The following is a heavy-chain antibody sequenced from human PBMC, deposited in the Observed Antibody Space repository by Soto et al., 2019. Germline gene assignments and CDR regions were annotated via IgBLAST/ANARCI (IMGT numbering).Heavy chain of an antibody. CDR2: FIPIFGTA. V-gene: IGHV1-69*13. CDR1: GGTFSSYA. CDR3: ARGGDILTGYHLYYFDY. Sequence: SVKVSCKASGGTFSSYAISWVRQAPGQGLEWMGGFIPIFGTANYAQKFQGRVTITADESTSTAYMELSSLRSEDTAVYYCARGGDILTGYHLYYFDYWGQGTLVTVSS. J-gene: IGHJ4*02. D-gene: IGHD3-9*01.